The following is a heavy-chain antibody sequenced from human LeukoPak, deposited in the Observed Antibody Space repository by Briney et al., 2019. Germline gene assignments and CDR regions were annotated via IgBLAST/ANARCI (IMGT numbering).Heavy chain of an antibody. CDR1: GGSISSYY. D-gene: IGHD6-13*01. V-gene: IGHV4-59*01. Sequence: SETLSLTCTVSGGSISSYYWSWIRQPPGKGLEWIGYIYYSGSTNYNPSLKSRVTISVDTSKNHFSLKLSPVTAADTAGYYFSRKGLEGSSWYAFDIWGQGTMVTVSS. CDR2: IYYSGST. J-gene: IGHJ3*02. CDR3: SRKGLEGSSWYAFDI.